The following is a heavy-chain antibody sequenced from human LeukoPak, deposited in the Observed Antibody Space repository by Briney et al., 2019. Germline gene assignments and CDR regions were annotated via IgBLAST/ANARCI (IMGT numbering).Heavy chain of an antibody. CDR1: GGSFSGYY. J-gene: IGHJ4*02. D-gene: IGHD6-13*01. V-gene: IGHV4-34*01. CDR2: INHGGST. CDR3: ARDAPVGYSSSWYGY. Sequence: PSETLSLTCAVYGGSFSGYYWSWIRQPPGKGLEWIGEINHGGSTNYNPSLKSRVTISVDTSKNQFSLKLSSVTAADTAVYYCARDAPVGYSSSWYGYWGQGTLVTVSS.